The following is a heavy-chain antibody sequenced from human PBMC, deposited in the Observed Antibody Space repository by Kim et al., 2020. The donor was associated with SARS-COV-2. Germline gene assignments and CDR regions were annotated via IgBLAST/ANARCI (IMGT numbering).Heavy chain of an antibody. J-gene: IGHJ3*01. CDR3: AGVVV. Sequence: NEDGSEKYYVDSVKGRFTISGDNTKNSLFLQMNSLRAEDTAVYYCAGVVVWGQGTMVTVSS. CDR2: NEDGSEK. V-gene: IGHV3-7*01.